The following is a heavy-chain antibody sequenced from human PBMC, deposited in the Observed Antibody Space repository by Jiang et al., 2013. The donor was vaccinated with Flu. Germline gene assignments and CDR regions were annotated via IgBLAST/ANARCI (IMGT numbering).Heavy chain of an antibody. D-gene: IGHD3-3*01. CDR3: ARGPYYDFWSGYYAYPFFDY. CDR1: AA. V-gene: IGHV6-1*01. CDR2: TYYRSKWYN. J-gene: IGHJ4*02. Sequence: AAWNWIRQSPSRGLEWLGRTYYRSKWYNDYAVSVKSRITINPDTSKNQFSLQLNSVTPEDTAVYYCARGPYYDFWSGYYAYPFFDYWGQGTLVTVSS.